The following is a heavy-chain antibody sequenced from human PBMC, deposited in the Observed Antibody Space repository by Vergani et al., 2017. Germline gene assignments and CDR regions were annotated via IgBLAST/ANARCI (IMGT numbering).Heavy chain of an antibody. V-gene: IGHV4-34*01. J-gene: IGHJ6*03. Sequence: QVQLQQWGAGLLKPSETLSLTCAVYGGSFSGYYWSWIRQPPGKGLEWIGEINHSGSTNYNPSLKSRVTISVDTSKNQFYLKLSSVTAADTSVYYCARVQELCDIWSGYRVRYYYYMDVWGKGTTVTVSS. D-gene: IGHD3-3*01. CDR1: GGSFSGYY. CDR2: INHSGST. CDR3: ARVQELCDIWSGYRVRYYYYMDV.